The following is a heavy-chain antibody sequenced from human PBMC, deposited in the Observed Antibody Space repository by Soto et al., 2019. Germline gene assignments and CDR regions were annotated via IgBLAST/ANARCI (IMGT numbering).Heavy chain of an antibody. CDR3: ARDSGRDYGDYYYYGMDV. J-gene: IGHJ6*02. V-gene: IGHV1-18*01. Sequence: ASVKVSCNASGYTFTSYGISWVRLVPGQGLEWMGWISAYNGNTNYAQKLQGRVTMTTDTSTSTAYMELRSLRSDDTAVYYCARDSGRDYGDYYYYGMDVWGQGTTVTVSS. CDR1: GYTFTSYG. D-gene: IGHD4-17*01. CDR2: ISAYNGNT.